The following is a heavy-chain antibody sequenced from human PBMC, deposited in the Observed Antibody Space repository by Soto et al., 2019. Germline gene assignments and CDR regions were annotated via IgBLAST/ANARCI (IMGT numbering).Heavy chain of an antibody. Sequence: GGSLRLSCAASGFTFSNYNMNWVRQAPGKGLEWVSYISSSGNSIYYADSVKGRFTISRDNAENSLYLQMNSLRDEDTAVYYCARVRRDFISGTPPDYWGQRTMVSVSS. D-gene: IGHD3-10*01. V-gene: IGHV3-48*02. CDR3: ARVRRDFISGTPPDY. J-gene: IGHJ4*02. CDR2: ISSSGNSI. CDR1: GFTFSNYN.